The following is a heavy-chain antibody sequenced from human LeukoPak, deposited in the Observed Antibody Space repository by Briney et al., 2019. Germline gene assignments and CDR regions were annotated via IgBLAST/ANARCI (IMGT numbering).Heavy chain of an antibody. J-gene: IGHJ4*02. CDR2: INPNSGGT. CDR3: ARGRRWEVVPAAIFLVFDY. Sequence: ASVKVSCKASGYTFTGYYMHWVRQAPGQGLEWMGWINPNSGGTDYAQKFQGRATMTRDTSISTAYMELSRLRSDDTAVYYCARGRRWEVVPAAIFLVFDYWGQGPWSPSPQ. V-gene: IGHV1-2*02. CDR1: GYTFTGYY. D-gene: IGHD2-2*01.